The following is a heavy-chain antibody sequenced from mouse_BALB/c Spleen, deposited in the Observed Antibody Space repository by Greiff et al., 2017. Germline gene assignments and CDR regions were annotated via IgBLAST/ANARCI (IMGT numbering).Heavy chain of an antibody. D-gene: IGHD4-1*01. J-gene: IGHJ3*01. CDR2: ISNGGGST. V-gene: IGHV5-12-2*01. Sequence: EVQVVESGGGLVQPGGSLKLSCAASGFTFSSYTMSWVRQTPEKRLEWVAYISNGGGSTYYPDTVKGRFTISRDNAKNTLYLQMSSLKSEDTAMYYCARRDWAWFAYWGQGTLVTVSA. CDR3: ARRDWAWFAY. CDR1: GFTFSSYT.